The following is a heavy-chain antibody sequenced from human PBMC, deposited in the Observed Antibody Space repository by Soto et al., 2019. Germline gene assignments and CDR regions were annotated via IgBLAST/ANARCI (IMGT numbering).Heavy chain of an antibody. Sequence: SETLSLTCAVSGYSISSSNWWGWIRQPPGKGLEWIGYIYYSGSTYYNPSLKSRVTISVDTSKNQFSLNLSSVTAADTAMYYCARAGVATIYPGNNWFDPWGQGTLVTVPQ. CDR3: ARAGVATIYPGNNWFDP. V-gene: IGHV4-28*03. CDR2: IYYSGST. J-gene: IGHJ5*02. CDR1: GYSISSSNW. D-gene: IGHD5-12*01.